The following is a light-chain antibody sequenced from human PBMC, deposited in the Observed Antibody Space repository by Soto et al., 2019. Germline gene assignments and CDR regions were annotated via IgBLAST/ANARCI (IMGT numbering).Light chain of an antibody. V-gene: IGLV2-23*01. CDR2: EGS. CDR3: CSYAGRSTVV. J-gene: IGLJ2*01. Sequence: QSVLTQPASVSGSPGQSITISCTGTSSDVGSYNLVSWYQQHPGKAPKLMIYEGSKRPSGVSNRFSGSKSGNTASLTISGLQAEDEADYYCCSYAGRSTVVFGGGTKLTV. CDR1: SSDVGSYNL.